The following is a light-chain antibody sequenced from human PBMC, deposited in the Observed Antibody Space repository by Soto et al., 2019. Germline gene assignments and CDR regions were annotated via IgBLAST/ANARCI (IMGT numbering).Light chain of an antibody. CDR3: QQYDSPWTFGHRYDSLYT. Sequence: DIQMTQSPPTLSASVGDRVTITCRASLSIDDWFAWYQQKPGKAPKLLIYKASALESGVPSRFSGSGYGTDFTLTISSLQPDDFATYYCQQYDSPWTFGHRYDSLYTFGQGTKVDI. CDR1: LSIDDW. V-gene: IGKV1-5*03. J-gene: IGKJ1*01. CDR2: KAS.